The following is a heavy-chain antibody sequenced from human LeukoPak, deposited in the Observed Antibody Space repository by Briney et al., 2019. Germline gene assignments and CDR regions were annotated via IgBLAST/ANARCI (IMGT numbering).Heavy chain of an antibody. CDR1: GGTFSSYA. D-gene: IGHD6-13*01. Sequence: GSSVKVSCKASGGTFSSYAISWVRQAPGQGLEWTGRIIPIFGIANYAQKFQGRVTITADKSTSTAYMELSSLRSEDTAVYYCARDRSSWYTEYYYYGMDVWGQGTTVTVSS. CDR2: IIPIFGIA. J-gene: IGHJ6*02. V-gene: IGHV1-69*04. CDR3: ARDRSSWYTEYYYYGMDV.